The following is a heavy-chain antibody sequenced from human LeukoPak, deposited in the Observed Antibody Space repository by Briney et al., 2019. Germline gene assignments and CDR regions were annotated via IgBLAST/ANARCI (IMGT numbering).Heavy chain of an antibody. CDR2: IWYDGNNK. Sequence: PGGSLRLSCAASGFNFSTYGMHWVRQAPGKGLEWVAVIWYDGNNKYYADSVKGRFTISRDNSKNTLYLQMDSLRADDTAVYYCVGAYGDYLSYWGQGPLVTVST. D-gene: IGHD4-17*01. V-gene: IGHV3-33*01. J-gene: IGHJ4*02. CDR3: VGAYGDYLSY. CDR1: GFNFSTYG.